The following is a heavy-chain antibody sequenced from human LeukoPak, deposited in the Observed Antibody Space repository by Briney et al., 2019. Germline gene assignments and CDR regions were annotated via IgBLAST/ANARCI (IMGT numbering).Heavy chain of an antibody. CDR2: INHSGST. V-gene: IGHV4-34*01. CDR1: GGSFSGYY. D-gene: IGHD3-10*01. CDR3: ARHPYYGSGSYYSSRPSKPVYYFDY. Sequence: PSETLSLTCAVYGGSFSGYYWSWIRQPPGKGLEWIGEINHSGSTNYNPSLRSRVTISVDTSKNQFSLKLSSVTAADTAVYYCARHPYYGSGSYYSSRPSKPVYYFDYWGQGTLVTVSS. J-gene: IGHJ4*02.